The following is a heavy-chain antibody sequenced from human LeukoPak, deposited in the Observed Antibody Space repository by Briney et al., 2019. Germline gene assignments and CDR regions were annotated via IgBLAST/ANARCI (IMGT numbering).Heavy chain of an antibody. CDR3: AKDSAYCGGDCYLTHDAFDI. Sequence: PGGSLRLSCEASGFTFSNYNMHWVRQAPGKGLEWVAVISFDGSNKFYTDSVKGRFTISRDNSKNTLFLQMSSLRAEDTAVYYCAKDSAYCGGDCYLTHDAFDIWGQGTMVTVSS. V-gene: IGHV3-30*04. CDR2: ISFDGSNK. D-gene: IGHD2-21*02. CDR1: GFTFSNYN. J-gene: IGHJ3*02.